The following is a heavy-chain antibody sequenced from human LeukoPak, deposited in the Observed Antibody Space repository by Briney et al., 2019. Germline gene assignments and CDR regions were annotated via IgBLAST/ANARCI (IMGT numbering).Heavy chain of an antibody. CDR2: IYYSGST. J-gene: IGHJ4*02. CDR1: GGAISSYY. D-gene: IGHD3-22*01. CDR3: ARVNYDSSGYPDY. V-gene: IGHV4-59*01. Sequence: SETLSLTCTVSGGAISSYYWSWIRQPPGKGLDWIGYIYYSGSTNYDPSLKSRVTISVDTSKNQFSLKLSSVTAADTAVYYCARVNYDSSGYPDYWGQGTLVTVSS.